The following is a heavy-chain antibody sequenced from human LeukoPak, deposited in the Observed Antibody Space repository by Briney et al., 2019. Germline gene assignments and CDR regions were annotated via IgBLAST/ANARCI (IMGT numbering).Heavy chain of an antibody. V-gene: IGHV4-59*02. J-gene: IGHJ3*02. CDR1: GGSVSSYY. CDR3: ARADIVVVPAAKGAFDI. D-gene: IGHD2-2*01. CDR2: IYHSGST. Sequence: SETLSLTCTVSGGSVSSYYWGWIRQPPGKGLEWIGYIYHSGSTYYNPSLKSRVTISVDRSKNQFSLKLSSVTAAGTAVYYCARADIVVVPAAKGAFDIWGQGTMVTVSS.